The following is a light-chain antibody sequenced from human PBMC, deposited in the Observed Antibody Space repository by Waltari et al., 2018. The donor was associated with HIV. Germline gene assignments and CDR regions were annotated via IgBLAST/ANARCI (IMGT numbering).Light chain of an antibody. V-gene: IGKV3-20*01. CDR3: QQYGSSAPLT. J-gene: IGKJ4*01. CDR1: QGVSSSH. Sequence: EIVLTQSPGALSLSPGERATLSCRASQGVSSSHLAWYQQRPGQAPRLLIYGTSSRATGIPDRFSGSGSGTDFTLTISRLEPEDFAVYYCQQYGSSAPLTFGGGTKVEIK. CDR2: GTS.